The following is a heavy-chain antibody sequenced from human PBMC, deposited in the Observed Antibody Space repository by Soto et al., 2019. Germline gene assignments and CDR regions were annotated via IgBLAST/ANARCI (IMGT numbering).Heavy chain of an antibody. Sequence: PSETLSLTCTVSGGSVSSTSYYWTWIRQPPGKGLEWIGYIHYSGSTNYNPSLKSRVTMSVDTSKNQFSLKLSSVTAADMAVYYCARGRPTRYSSSSDSWFDTWGQGTMVTVS. CDR3: ARGRPTRYSSSSDSWFDT. V-gene: IGHV4-61*01. D-gene: IGHD6-6*01. J-gene: IGHJ5*02. CDR1: GGSVSSTSYY. CDR2: IHYSGST.